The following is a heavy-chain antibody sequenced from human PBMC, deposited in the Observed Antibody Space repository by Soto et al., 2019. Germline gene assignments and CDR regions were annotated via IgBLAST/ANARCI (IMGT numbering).Heavy chain of an antibody. V-gene: IGHV4-30-2*01. D-gene: IGHD3-10*01. J-gene: IGHJ3*02. CDR1: GGSISSGGYS. Sequence: SETLSLTCAVSGGSISSGGYSWSWIRQPPGKGLEWIGYIYHSGSTYYTPSLKSRVTIAVDRSKNQFSLKLSSVTAADTAVYYCARAHGSGWGAFDIWGQGTMVTVSS. CDR3: ARAHGSGWGAFDI. CDR2: IYHSGST.